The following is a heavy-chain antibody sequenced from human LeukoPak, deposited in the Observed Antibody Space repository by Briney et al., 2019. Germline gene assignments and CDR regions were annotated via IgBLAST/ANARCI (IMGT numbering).Heavy chain of an antibody. CDR1: GFTFSSYA. CDR3: AKQFSFTMIVVVGYFDY. V-gene: IGHV3-23*01. Sequence: QPGGSLRLSCAASGFTFSSYAMSWVRQAPGKGLEWVSAISGSGGSTYYADSVKGRFTISRDNSKNTLYLQMNSLRAEDTAVYYCAKQFSFTMIVVVGYFDYGGQGTLVTVSS. J-gene: IGHJ4*02. CDR2: ISGSGGST. D-gene: IGHD3-22*01.